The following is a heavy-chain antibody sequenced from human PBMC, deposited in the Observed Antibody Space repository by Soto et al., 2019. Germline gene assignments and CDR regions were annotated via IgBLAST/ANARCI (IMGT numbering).Heavy chain of an antibody. CDR3: ARDIRYIGSFYYFDY. CDR1: GVSISSYY. D-gene: IGHD3-10*01. V-gene: IGHV4-59*01. J-gene: IGHJ4*02. CDR2: IFYDGTI. Sequence: SGTLSLTCTVSGVSISSYYWSWIRQSPGEGPEWIGNIFYDGTINYNPSLRSRVTISLDTSKNQVSLRLTSVTAADTAMYYCARDIRYIGSFYYFDYWGQGSLVTVSS.